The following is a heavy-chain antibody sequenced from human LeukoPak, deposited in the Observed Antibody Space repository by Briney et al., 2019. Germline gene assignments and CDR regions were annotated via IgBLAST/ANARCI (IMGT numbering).Heavy chain of an antibody. V-gene: IGHV3-30-3*01. Sequence: GRSLRLSCAASGFTFSSYRMHWVRQAPGKGLEWVAVISYDGTNKDYVDSVKGRFTISRDNFKNTLYLQMNSLRPEDTAAYYCARDRQYFFESRAFDYWGQGTLVTVSS. D-gene: IGHD3-22*01. J-gene: IGHJ4*02. CDR3: ARDRQYFFESRAFDY. CDR2: ISYDGTNK. CDR1: GFTFSSYR.